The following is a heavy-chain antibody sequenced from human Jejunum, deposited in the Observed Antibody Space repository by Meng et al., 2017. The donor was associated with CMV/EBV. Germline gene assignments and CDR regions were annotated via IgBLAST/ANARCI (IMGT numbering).Heavy chain of an antibody. V-gene: IGHV1-2*02. D-gene: IGHD3-10*01. Sequence: GYIFNDYSIHWIRQAPGKGLEWMGWINPKSGDTDYAPKFQGGVTLTRDTSTSTIYMQTYLRSDDTAVYFCARAGRGDSTFSHYDYWGQGTPVTVSS. CDR1: GYIFNDYS. CDR3: ARAGRGDSTFSHYDY. J-gene: IGHJ4*02. CDR2: INPKSGDT.